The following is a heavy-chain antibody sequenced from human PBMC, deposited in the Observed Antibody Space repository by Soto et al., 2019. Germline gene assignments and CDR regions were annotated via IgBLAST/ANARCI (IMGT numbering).Heavy chain of an antibody. Sequence: PXXSLILSCAASGFTFSNAWLHWVLQAPGKGLEWVGRIKSKTDGGTTDYAEPVKGRFAISRDDSNNMVYLQMNSLKIEDTAVYYCTTDSYSTIIIVRFDYWGHGTLVTVSS. CDR3: TTDSYSTIIIVRFDY. J-gene: IGHJ4*01. D-gene: IGHD3-22*01. CDR2: IKSKTDGGTT. V-gene: IGHV3-15*07. CDR1: GFTFSNAW.